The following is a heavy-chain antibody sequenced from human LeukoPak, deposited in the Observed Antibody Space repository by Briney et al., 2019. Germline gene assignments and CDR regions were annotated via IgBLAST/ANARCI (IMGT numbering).Heavy chain of an antibody. Sequence: GGSLRLSCAASGFTSSSYAMSWVRQAPGKGLEWVSAISGSGGTTYYADSVKGRFTISRDNSKNTLYLQMNSLRAEDTAVYYCAKDRGMFLVGYLDYWGQGTLVTVSS. CDR1: GFTSSSYA. CDR2: ISGSGGTT. J-gene: IGHJ4*02. CDR3: AKDRGMFLVGYLDY. D-gene: IGHD2-15*01. V-gene: IGHV3-23*01.